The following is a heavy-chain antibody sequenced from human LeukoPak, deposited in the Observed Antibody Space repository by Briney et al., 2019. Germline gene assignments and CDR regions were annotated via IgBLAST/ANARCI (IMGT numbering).Heavy chain of an antibody. J-gene: IGHJ4*02. Sequence: PGGSLRLSCAASGFTFSSYAMSWVRQAPGKGLEWVSAISGSGDNTYYADSVKGRFTISRDNSKNTLYLQMNSLRADDTAVYYCAKSNDFWSGYYRSFDYWGQGTLATVSS. D-gene: IGHD3-3*01. CDR1: GFTFSSYA. CDR3: AKSNDFWSGYYRSFDY. V-gene: IGHV3-23*01. CDR2: ISGSGDNT.